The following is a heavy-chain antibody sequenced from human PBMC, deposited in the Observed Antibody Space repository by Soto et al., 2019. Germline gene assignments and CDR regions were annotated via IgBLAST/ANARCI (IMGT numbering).Heavy chain of an antibody. Sequence: EVQLVESGGGLVQPGGSLRLSCAASGFTFSSYTMNWVRQAPGKGLEWVSYISSISSTIYYADSVKGRFTISRDNAKNSLYLQRNSLRAEDTAVYYCARDGADDYYYYYGMDVWGQGTTVTVSS. CDR3: ARDGADDYYYYYGMDV. V-gene: IGHV3-48*01. J-gene: IGHJ6*02. D-gene: IGHD3-16*01. CDR2: ISSISSTI. CDR1: GFTFSSYT.